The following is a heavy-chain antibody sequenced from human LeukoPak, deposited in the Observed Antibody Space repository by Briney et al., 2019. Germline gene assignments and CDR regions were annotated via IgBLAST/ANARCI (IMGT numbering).Heavy chain of an antibody. D-gene: IGHD3-16*01. CDR3: ARDQRLAAMDV. J-gene: IGHJ6*03. V-gene: IGHV3-7*01. Sequence: PGGSLRLSCAASGFSFSSYWMHWVRQAPGKGLEWVANIKQDGSEKYYVDSVKGRFTISRDNAKNSLYLQMNSLRAEDTAVYYCARDQRLAAMDVWGKGTTVTVSS. CDR2: IKQDGSEK. CDR1: GFSFSSYW.